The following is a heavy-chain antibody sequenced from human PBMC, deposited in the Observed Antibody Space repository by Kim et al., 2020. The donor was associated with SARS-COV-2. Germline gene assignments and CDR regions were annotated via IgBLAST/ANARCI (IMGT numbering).Heavy chain of an antibody. V-gene: IGHV3-23*01. CDR2: ISDSGVRT. Sequence: GGSLRLSCAASGFTFSRYAMSWARQAPGKELEWVSTISDSGVRTHYADSVKGRFTISRDNSKSTLFLHMNSLRAEDTAIYYCEASDYWGQGSLVTVSS. CDR3: EASDY. CDR1: GFTFSRYA. J-gene: IGHJ4*02.